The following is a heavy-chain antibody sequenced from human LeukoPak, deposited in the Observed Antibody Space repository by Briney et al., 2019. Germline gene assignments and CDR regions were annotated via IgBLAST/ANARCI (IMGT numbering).Heavy chain of an antibody. V-gene: IGHV4-39*02. CDR1: GGFISSSTYY. CDR3: ARDPTTVVTLPYYFDF. D-gene: IGHD4-23*01. J-gene: IGHJ4*02. CDR2: INHGGST. Sequence: SETLSLTCTVSGGFISSSTYYWDWIRQAPGKGLEWIGNINHGGSTYYNASLKSRVTMSVDTSKNQFSLKLTSVTAADTAVYYCARDPTTVVTLPYYFDFWGQGTLVTVSA.